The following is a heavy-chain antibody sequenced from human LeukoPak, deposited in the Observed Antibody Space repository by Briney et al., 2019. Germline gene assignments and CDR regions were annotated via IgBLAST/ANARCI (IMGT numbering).Heavy chain of an antibody. V-gene: IGHV1-18*01. J-gene: IGHJ4*02. Sequence: ASVKVSCKASGYTFTSYGISWVRQAPGQGLEWMGWISAYNGNTNYAQKLQGRVTMTTDTSTSTAYMELRSLRSDDTAVYYCARDPLGYCSRTSCHPRGEIDYWGQGTLVTVSS. CDR2: ISAYNGNT. CDR1: GYTFTSYG. D-gene: IGHD2-2*01. CDR3: ARDPLGYCSRTSCHPRGEIDY.